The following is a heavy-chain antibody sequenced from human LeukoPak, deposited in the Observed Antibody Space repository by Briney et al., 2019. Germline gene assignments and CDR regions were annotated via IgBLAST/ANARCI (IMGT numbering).Heavy chain of an antibody. CDR3: ARSPPERGLDDAFYI. CDR1: GYSLSSGYY. V-gene: IGHV4-38-2*02. Sequence: SETLSLTCTVSGYSLSSGYYWGWIRQHPGKGLEGIGSLNHSGSTYYNPSLKSRVTISVDPSKNPFSLKLSSVTAAATAVTYCARSPPERGLDDAFYIWGQGTMVTVSS. J-gene: IGHJ3*02. CDR2: LNHSGST. D-gene: IGHD5-24*01.